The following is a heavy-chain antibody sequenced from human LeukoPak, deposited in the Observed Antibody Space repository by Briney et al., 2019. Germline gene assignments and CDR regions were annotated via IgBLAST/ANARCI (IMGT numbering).Heavy chain of an antibody. CDR3: ARPARGYSGYDLLYYFDY. Sequence: GESLKISCKGSGYSFTSYWIGWVRQMPGKGLEWMGIIYPGGSDTRYSPSFQGQVTISADKSISTAYLQWSSLKAPDTAMYYCARPARGYSGYDLLYYFDYWGQGTLVTVSS. CDR1: GYSFTSYW. J-gene: IGHJ4*02. D-gene: IGHD5-12*01. CDR2: IYPGGSDT. V-gene: IGHV5-51*01.